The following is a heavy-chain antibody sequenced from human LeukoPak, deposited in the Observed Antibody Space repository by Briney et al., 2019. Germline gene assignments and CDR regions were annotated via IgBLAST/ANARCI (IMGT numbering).Heavy chain of an antibody. J-gene: IGHJ3*01. CDR1: GFTFSAYW. CDR2: IHRDGSAK. CDR3: GRTPRISTDDGFDF. V-gene: IGHV3-7*01. Sequence: PGGSLRLSCAASGFTFSAYWMSWVRQAPGKGLEWVANIHRDGSAKYYVDSVKGRFTISRDNAQNSLYLQMNSLRAEDTAVYFCGRTPRISTDDGFDFWGQGTMVTVSS. D-gene: IGHD2/OR15-2a*01.